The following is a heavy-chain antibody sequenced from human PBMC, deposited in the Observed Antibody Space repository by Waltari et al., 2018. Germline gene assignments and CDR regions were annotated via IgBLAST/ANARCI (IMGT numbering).Heavy chain of an antibody. D-gene: IGHD1-26*01. J-gene: IGHJ4*02. CDR1: GFTFSSYA. CDR3: AKLIVGATTVDY. V-gene: IGHV3-23*01. CDR2: ISGSGCST. Sequence: EVQLLESGGGLVQPGGSLRLSCAASGFTFSSYAMSWVRQAPGKGLEGVSAISGSGCSTYYADAVKGRFTISRDNSKNTLYLQMNSLRAEDTAVYYCAKLIVGATTVDYWGQGTLVTVSS.